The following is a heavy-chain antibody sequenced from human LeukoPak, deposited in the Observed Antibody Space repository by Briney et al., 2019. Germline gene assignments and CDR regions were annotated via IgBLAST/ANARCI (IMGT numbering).Heavy chain of an antibody. CDR3: ARDPGSGYVAYYYYMDV. CDR2: IKQDESEK. V-gene: IGHV3-7*01. J-gene: IGHJ6*03. D-gene: IGHD3-16*01. CDR1: GFTFSSYW. Sequence: PGGSLRLSCAASGFTFSSYWMSWVRQAPGKGLEWVANIKQDESEKYYVDSVKGRFTISRDNAKNSLYLQMNSLRAEDTAVYYCARDPGSGYVAYYYYMDVWGKGTTVTVSS.